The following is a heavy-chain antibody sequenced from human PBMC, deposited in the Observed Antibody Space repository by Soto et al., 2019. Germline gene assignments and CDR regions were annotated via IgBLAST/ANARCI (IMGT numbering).Heavy chain of an antibody. Sequence: EVQLLESGGALVQPGGSLRLSCAASGFPFSSYAMSWVRQAPGKGLEWVSSISASGDSTHNADYVKGRFAISRDNSKNARDLQLTSLTAYDTAVYYCAKGSLYNSSWYDGYWGQGTLVTVSS. D-gene: IGHD6-13*01. V-gene: IGHV3-23*01. CDR3: AKGSLYNSSWYDGY. CDR1: GFPFSSYA. CDR2: ISASGDST. J-gene: IGHJ4*02.